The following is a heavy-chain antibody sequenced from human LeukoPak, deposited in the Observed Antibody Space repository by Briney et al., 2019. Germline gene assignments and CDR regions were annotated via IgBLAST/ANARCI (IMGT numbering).Heavy chain of an antibody. CDR3: AKARVDYYYGMDV. Sequence: GGSLRLSCAASGFTFSSYAMSWVRQAPGKGLEWVSAISGSGGSTYYADSVKGRFTISRDNSKNTLYLQMNSLRTEDTAVYYCAKARVDYYYGMDVWGQGTTVTVSS. CDR2: ISGSGGST. D-gene: IGHD2-15*01. J-gene: IGHJ6*02. V-gene: IGHV3-23*01. CDR1: GFTFSSYA.